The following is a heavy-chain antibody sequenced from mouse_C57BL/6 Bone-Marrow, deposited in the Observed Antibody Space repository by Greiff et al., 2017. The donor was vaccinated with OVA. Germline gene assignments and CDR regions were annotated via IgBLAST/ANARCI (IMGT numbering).Heavy chain of an antibody. CDR3: ARATAQGRRLDY. D-gene: IGHD3-2*02. CDR1: GYTFTSYG. V-gene: IGHV1-81*01. CDR2: IYPSSGNT. Sequence: QVQLKQSGAELARPGASVKLSCKASGYTFTSYGISWVKQRPGQGLEWIGEIYPSSGNTYYNEKFKGKATLTADKSSSTAYMQLRSLPSKDSAFFFCARATAQGRRLDYWGQGTTLTVSS. J-gene: IGHJ2*01.